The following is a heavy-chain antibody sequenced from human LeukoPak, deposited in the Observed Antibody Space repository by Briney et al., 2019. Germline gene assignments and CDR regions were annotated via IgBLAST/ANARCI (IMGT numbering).Heavy chain of an antibody. J-gene: IGHJ4*02. CDR3: ARSLTMVRAYDY. V-gene: IGHV3-30*02. CDR1: GFTFSSYG. CDR2: IQYDGSNK. D-gene: IGHD3-10*01. Sequence: GGSLRLSCAASGFTFSSYGMHWVRQAPGRGLEWVTFIQYDGSNKYYADSVKGRFTISRDNSKNTVYLQMNSLRTEDTAVYYCARSLTMVRAYDYWGQGTLVTVSS.